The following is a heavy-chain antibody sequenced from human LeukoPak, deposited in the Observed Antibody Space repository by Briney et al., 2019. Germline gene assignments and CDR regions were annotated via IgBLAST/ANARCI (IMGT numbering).Heavy chain of an antibody. CDR2: IYYSGST. CDR3: ARARAAAFDY. CDR1: GGSISXXX. Sequence: XVSGGSISXXXXXWIRQPPGXXLEWIGYIYYSGSTNYNPSLKSRVTISVDTSKNQFSLKLSSVTAADTAVYYCARARAAAFDYWGQGTLVTVSS. D-gene: IGHD2-15*01. J-gene: IGHJ4*02. V-gene: IGHV4-59*01.